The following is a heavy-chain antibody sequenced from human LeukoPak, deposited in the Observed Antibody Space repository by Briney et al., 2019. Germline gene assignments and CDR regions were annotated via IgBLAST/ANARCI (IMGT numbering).Heavy chain of an antibody. V-gene: IGHV4-38-2*01. J-gene: IGHJ3*02. Sequence: SETLSLTCAVSGYSISSGYYWGWIRPPPGKGLEWIGMMYHNRGTYYNPSLKRRVTISRDTAKNQFSLRLSSVTAADTAMYYCARHRFLTTGAFDIWGQGTMVTVSS. CDR2: MYHNRGT. CDR3: ARHRFLTTGAFDI. CDR1: GYSISSGYY. D-gene: IGHD3-3*01.